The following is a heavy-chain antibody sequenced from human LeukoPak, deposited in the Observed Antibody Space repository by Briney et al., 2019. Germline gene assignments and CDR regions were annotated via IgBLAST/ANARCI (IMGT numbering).Heavy chain of an antibody. CDR1: GFTFSSYA. D-gene: IGHD6-19*01. Sequence: GGSLRLSCAASGFTFSSYAMSWVRQAPGKGLEWVSAISGSGGSTYYADSVKGRFTISRDNSKNTLYLQMNSLRAEDTAVYYCAKGYPSTVAGTGWFDPWGQGTLVTVSS. CDR2: ISGSGGST. J-gene: IGHJ5*02. CDR3: AKGYPSTVAGTGWFDP. V-gene: IGHV3-23*01.